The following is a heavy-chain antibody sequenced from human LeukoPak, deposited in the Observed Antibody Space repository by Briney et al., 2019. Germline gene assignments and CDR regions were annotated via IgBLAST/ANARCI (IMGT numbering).Heavy chain of an antibody. V-gene: IGHV4-34*01. CDR1: GGSFSGYY. Sequence: PSETLSLTCAVYGGSFSGYYWSWIRQPPGKGLEWIGEINHSGSTNYNPSLKSRVTISVDTSKNQFSLKLSSVTAADTAVYYCVRVSKSRRGYSYGYLVDYWGQGTLVTVSS. D-gene: IGHD5-18*01. CDR3: VRVSKSRRGYSYGYLVDY. J-gene: IGHJ4*02. CDR2: INHSGST.